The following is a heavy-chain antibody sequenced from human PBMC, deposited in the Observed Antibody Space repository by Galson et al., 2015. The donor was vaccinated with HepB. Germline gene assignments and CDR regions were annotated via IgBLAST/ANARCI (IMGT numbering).Heavy chain of an antibody. V-gene: IGHV1-69*13. Sequence: SVKVSCKASGGAFSSHSISWVRQAPGQGLEWMGGFIPTFGTPNYAQRFQGKVTITAYESTSTAYLELTSLRSEDTAVYYCARGSGRYWYFDLWGRGTLITVSS. CDR2: FIPTFGTP. CDR3: ARGSGRYWYFDL. CDR1: GGAFSSHS. D-gene: IGHD3-10*01. J-gene: IGHJ2*01.